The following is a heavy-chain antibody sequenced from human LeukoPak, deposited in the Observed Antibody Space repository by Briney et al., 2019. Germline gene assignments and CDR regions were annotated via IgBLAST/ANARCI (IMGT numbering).Heavy chain of an antibody. D-gene: IGHD1-1*01. CDR1: GGSFSNFA. CDR2: IFGTV. CDR3: VAQLVDAPPTFDY. J-gene: IGHJ4*02. V-gene: IGHV1-69*05. Sequence: ASVKVSCKASGGSFSNFAISWVRQAPGQGFEWLGGIFGTVTYAPNFQGRVAFTTDESTSTAYMELSGLTSEDTAVYYFVAQLVDAPPTFDYWGQGTLVTVSS.